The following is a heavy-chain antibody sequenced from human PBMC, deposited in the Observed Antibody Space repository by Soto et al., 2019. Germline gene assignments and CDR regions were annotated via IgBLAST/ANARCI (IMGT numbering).Heavy chain of an antibody. V-gene: IGHV1-69*12. CDR2: SIPVFGTA. J-gene: IGHJ4*02. Sequence: QVQLVQSGAEVKKPGSSVKVSCKASGGTFSSYAISWVRQAPGQGLEWMGGSIPVFGTANYAQKYQGRVTISADESTSTAYMDLSSLRSEDTAVYYCASASHSRSRGCGYWGQGTLVAVSS. CDR3: ASASHSRSRGCGY. CDR1: GGTFSSYA. D-gene: IGHD2-2*01.